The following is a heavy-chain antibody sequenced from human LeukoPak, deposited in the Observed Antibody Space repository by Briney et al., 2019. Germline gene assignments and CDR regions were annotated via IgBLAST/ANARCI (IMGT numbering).Heavy chain of an antibody. CDR3: AREGIAAHWFDP. V-gene: IGHV1-2*02. J-gene: IGHJ5*02. D-gene: IGHD6-13*01. CDR2: INPNSGGT. CDR1: GYTFTGYY. Sequence: ASVKVSCKASGYTFTGYYMHWVRQAPGQGLEWMGWINPNSGGTNYAQKFQGRVTMTRDTSISTAYMELGRLRSDDTAVYYCAREGIAAHWFDPWGQGTLVTVSS.